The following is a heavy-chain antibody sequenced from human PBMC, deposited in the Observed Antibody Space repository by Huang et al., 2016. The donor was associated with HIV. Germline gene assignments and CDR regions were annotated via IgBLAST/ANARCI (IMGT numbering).Heavy chain of an antibody. Sequence: QVQLVQSGAVVKKPGSSVKVSCKASGGTFSIYAISWVQQAPGQGLEWMGGITPSCGTANYAQKFQGAVTITADEFTSTAYMELSSLRSEDAALYYCARGRTRSSLYDSYYGLDVWGQGTTVTVSS. CDR3: ARGRTRSSLYDSYYGLDV. CDR1: GGTFSIYA. D-gene: IGHD6-6*01. CDR2: ITPSCGTA. V-gene: IGHV1-69*01. J-gene: IGHJ6*02.